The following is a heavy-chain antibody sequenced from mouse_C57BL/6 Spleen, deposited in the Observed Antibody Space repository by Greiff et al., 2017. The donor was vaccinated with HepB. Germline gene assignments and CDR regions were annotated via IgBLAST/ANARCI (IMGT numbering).Heavy chain of an antibody. CDR2: IYPGSGST. D-gene: IGHD2-4*01. Sequence: VQLQQPGAELVKPGASVKMSCKASGYTFTSYWITWVKQRPGQGLEWIGDIYPGSGSTNYNEKFKSKATLTVDTSSSTAYMQLSSLTSEDSAVYYWARKGVYYDYGGYFDDWGQGTTLTVSS. V-gene: IGHV1-55*01. CDR1: GYTFTSYW. J-gene: IGHJ2*01. CDR3: ARKGVYYDYGGYFDD.